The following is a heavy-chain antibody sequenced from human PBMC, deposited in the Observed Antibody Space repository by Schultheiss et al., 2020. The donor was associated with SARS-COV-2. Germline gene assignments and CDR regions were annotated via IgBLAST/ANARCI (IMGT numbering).Heavy chain of an antibody. Sequence: SETLSLTCAVSGGSISSSNWWSWVRQPPGKGLEWIGEINHSGSTNYNPSLKSRVTISVDTSKNQFSLKLSSVTAADTAVYYCARDLWFGDPSEPGPLYYGMDVWGQGTTVTVSS. D-gene: IGHD3-10*01. CDR3: ARDLWFGDPSEPGPLYYGMDV. CDR1: GGSISSSNW. V-gene: IGHV4-4*02. J-gene: IGHJ6*02. CDR2: INHSGST.